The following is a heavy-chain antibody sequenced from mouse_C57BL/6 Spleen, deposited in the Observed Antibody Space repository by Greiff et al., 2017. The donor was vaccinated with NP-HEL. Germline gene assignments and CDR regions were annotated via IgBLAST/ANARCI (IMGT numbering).Heavy chain of an antibody. Sequence: EVQRVESEGGSVQPGSSMKLSCTASGFTFSDYYMAWVRQVPEKGLEWVANINYDGSSTYYLDSLKSRFNISRDNAKNILYMQMSSLKSEDPATYYCASDFGYDCLFDYWGQGTTLTVSS. CDR1: GFTFSDYY. J-gene: IGHJ2*01. CDR2: INYDGSST. V-gene: IGHV5-16*01. CDR3: ASDFGYDCLFDY. D-gene: IGHD2-2*01.